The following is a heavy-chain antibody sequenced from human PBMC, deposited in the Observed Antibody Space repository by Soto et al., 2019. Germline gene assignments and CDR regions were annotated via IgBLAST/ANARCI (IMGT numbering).Heavy chain of an antibody. CDR2: IKEDGSKE. CDR1: GFTFSDYW. J-gene: IGHJ4*02. D-gene: IGHD3-22*01. V-gene: IGHV3-7*03. CDR3: VRGGLGYLSVIEVGDH. Sequence: EVQLVESGGGLVQPGGSLRLSCEASGFTFSDYWMSWVRQGPGQGLEWVANIKEDGSKEYYMDSVKGRFSISRDNAKRSLFLQMNSLRAEDTAVYYCVRGGLGYLSVIEVGDHWGQGTLVTVSS.